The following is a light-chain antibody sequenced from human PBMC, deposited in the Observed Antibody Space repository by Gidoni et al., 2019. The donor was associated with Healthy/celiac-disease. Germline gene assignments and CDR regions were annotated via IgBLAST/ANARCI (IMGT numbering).Light chain of an antibody. V-gene: IGKV1-39*01. CDR2: AAS. J-gene: IGKJ2*01. Sequence: DIQMTQSPSSLSASVGDRVTITCRASQSISSYLNWYQQKPGKAPKLLIYAASSLQSGVPSRFSGSGSGTDFTLTISSLQPEDFATYYCQHSYSFSYTFGQGTKLEIK. CDR1: QSISSY. CDR3: QHSYSFSYT.